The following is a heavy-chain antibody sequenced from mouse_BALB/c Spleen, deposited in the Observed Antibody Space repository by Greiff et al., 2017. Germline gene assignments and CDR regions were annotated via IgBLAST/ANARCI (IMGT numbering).Heavy chain of an antibody. J-gene: IGHJ4*01. V-gene: IGHV1-9*01. Sequence: QVQLQQSGAELMKPGASVKISCKATGYTFSSYWIEWVKQRPGHGLEWIGEILPGSGSTNYNEKFKGKATFTADTSSNTAYMQLSSLTSEDSAVYYLARPPFITPYAMDYWGQGTSVTVSS. CDR2: ILPGSGST. CDR3: ARPPFITPYAMDY. D-gene: IGHD1-1*01. CDR1: GYTFSSYW.